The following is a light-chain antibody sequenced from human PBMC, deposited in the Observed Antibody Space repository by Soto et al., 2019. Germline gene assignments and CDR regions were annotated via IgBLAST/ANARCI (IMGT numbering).Light chain of an antibody. Sequence: DLQMTQSPSSLSASVGDRVTITCRASQFITTSLNWYQQKPGKAPNLLIYAASNLQSGVPSRFSGSGSGTSFTLTISNLQPEDYATYYCQQSYSTPRTFGQGTKVDIK. V-gene: IGKV1-39*01. J-gene: IGKJ2*01. CDR3: QQSYSTPRT. CDR1: QFITTS. CDR2: AAS.